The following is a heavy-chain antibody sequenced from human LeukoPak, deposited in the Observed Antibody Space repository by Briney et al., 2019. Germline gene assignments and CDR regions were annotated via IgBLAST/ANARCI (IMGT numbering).Heavy chain of an antibody. D-gene: IGHD3-22*01. Sequence: PSGTLSLTCAVSGDXISSGNCWSWVRQPPGKVLEWIREIYHSGSTNYNPSLQSRVTMSVDNSENHFSLKLSSVSAADTALYYCARSTVSVITRGAFDIWGQGTMVTVSS. CDR3: ARSTVSVITRGAFDI. CDR1: GDXISSGNC. CDR2: IYHSGST. V-gene: IGHV4-4*02. J-gene: IGHJ3*02.